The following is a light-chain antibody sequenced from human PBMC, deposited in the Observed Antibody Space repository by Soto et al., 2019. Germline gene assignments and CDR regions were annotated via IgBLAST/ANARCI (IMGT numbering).Light chain of an antibody. J-gene: IGKJ1*01. CDR1: ETISNF. V-gene: IGKV1-39*01. Sequence: DIQMTQSPSSLSASVGDRVTITCRASETISNFLNWYQQKPGKAPQSLIYAASSLQSGVPSRFSGSGSGTDFTPTISRLQPEDFATYYCQQSYTTPWTFGQGTKVDIK. CDR2: AAS. CDR3: QQSYTTPWT.